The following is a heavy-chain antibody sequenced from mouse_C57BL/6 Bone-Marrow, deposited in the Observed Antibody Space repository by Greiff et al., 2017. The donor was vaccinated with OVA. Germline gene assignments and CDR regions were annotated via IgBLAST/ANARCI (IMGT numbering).Heavy chain of an antibody. CDR3: ASGTQFAY. J-gene: IGHJ3*01. V-gene: IGHV1-69*01. CDR1: GYTFTSYW. Sequence: QVQLQQPGAELVMPGASVKLSCKASGYTFTSYWMHWVKQRPGPGLEWIGEIDPSDSYTNYNQKFKGKSTLTVDKSSSTAYMQLSSLTSEDSAVYYCASGTQFAYGGQGTLVTVSA. CDR2: IDPSDSYT. D-gene: IGHD1-1*02.